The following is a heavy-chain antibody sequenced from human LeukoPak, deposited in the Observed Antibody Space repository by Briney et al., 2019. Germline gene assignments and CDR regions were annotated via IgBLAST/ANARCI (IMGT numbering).Heavy chain of an antibody. CDR2: ISYDGSNR. CDR1: GFTFSSYA. V-gene: IGHV3-30-3*01. J-gene: IGHJ4*02. D-gene: IGHD2/OR15-2a*01. Sequence: GRSLRLSCAASGFTFSSYAMHWVRQAPGKGLEWVAVISYDGSNRYYADSVKGRFTISRDNSKNTLYLQMNSLRPEDTAVYYCAGSSIIVVLHIDYWGQGTLVTVSS. CDR3: AGSSIIVVLHIDY.